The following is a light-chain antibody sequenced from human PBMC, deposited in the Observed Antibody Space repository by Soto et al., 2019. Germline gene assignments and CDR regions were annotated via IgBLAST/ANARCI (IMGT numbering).Light chain of an antibody. J-gene: IGLJ1*01. CDR1: SSNIGAGYD. CDR3: QSYDSSLGGSGV. Sequence: QAVVTQPPSVSGAPGQRVTISCTGSSSNIGAGYDVHWYKQVPGTAPKLLIYRNDNRPSGVPDRISASKSGTSASLAITGLQAEDEADYYCQSYDSSLGGSGVFGTGTKLTVL. V-gene: IGLV1-40*01. CDR2: RND.